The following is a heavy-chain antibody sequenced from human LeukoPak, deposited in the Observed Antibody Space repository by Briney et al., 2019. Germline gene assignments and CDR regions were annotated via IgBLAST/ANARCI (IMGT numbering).Heavy chain of an antibody. CDR2: IYHSGST. CDR3: ARDAGGSGSPAYYFDY. J-gene: IGHJ4*02. V-gene: IGHV4-30-2*01. CDR1: GGSISSGGYY. D-gene: IGHD1-26*01. Sequence: PSETLSLTCTVSGGSISSGGYYWSWIRQPPGKGLEWIVYIYHSGSTYYNPSLKSRVTISVDRSKNQFSLKLSSVTAADTAVYYCARDAGGSGSPAYYFDYWGQGTLVTVSS.